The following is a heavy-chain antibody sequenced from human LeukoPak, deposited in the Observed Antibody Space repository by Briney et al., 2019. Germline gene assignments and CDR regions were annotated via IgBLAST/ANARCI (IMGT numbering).Heavy chain of an antibody. V-gene: IGHV4-59*01. D-gene: IGHD3-10*01. CDR3: ARGPTPVRGDRTKWFDP. CDR2: ISYSGTT. CDR1: GDSISSFY. Sequence: PSETLSLTCTVSGDSISSFYWSWFRQPPGKGLEWIAYISYSGTTNYNPSLKSRVTISVDTSKNQFSLNLISVTAADTAVYYCARGPTPVRGDRTKWFDPWGQGTLVTVSS. J-gene: IGHJ5*02.